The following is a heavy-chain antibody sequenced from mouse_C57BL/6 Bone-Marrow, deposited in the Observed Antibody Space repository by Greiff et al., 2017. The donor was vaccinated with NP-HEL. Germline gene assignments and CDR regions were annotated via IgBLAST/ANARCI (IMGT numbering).Heavy chain of an antibody. CDR2: IWGDGSP. Sequence: VKLQESGPGLVAPSQSLSLTCTVSGFSFTSYGVSWVRQPPGKGLEWLGVIWGDGSPNYPSALISRLSISKDNSKSQVFLKLNSLQTDETATYYCSGSHWYFDVWGTGTTVTVSS. J-gene: IGHJ1*03. CDR3: SGSHWYFDV. V-gene: IGHV2-3*01. CDR1: GFSFTSYG.